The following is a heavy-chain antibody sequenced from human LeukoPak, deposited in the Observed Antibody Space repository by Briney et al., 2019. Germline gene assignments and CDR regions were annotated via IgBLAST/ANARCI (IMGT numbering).Heavy chain of an antibody. J-gene: IGHJ6*02. CDR2: MNPNSGNT. D-gene: IGHD6-13*01. CDR3: ARGGSSWYGDYYYGMDV. V-gene: IGHV1-8*01. Sequence: ASVKVSCKASGYTFTSYDINWVRQAPGQGLEWMGWMNPNSGNTGYAQKFQGRVTMTRNTSISTAYMELSSLRSEDTAVYYCARGGSSWYGDYYYGMDVWGQGTTVTVSS. CDR1: GYTFTSYD.